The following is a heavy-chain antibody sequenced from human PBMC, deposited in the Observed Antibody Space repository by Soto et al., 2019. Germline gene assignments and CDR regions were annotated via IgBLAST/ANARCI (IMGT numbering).Heavy chain of an antibody. CDR2: INAGNGNT. CDR3: ARAVTSSGWYYLDY. Sequence: QVQLVQSGAEVKKPGASVKVSCKASGYTFTSYAMHWVRQAPGQRLEWMGWINAGNGNTKYSQKFQGRVTITRDTSASTAYMELSSLRSEDTAVYYCARAVTSSGWYYLDYWGQGTMVTVSS. V-gene: IGHV1-3*01. J-gene: IGHJ4*02. CDR1: GYTFTSYA. D-gene: IGHD6-19*01.